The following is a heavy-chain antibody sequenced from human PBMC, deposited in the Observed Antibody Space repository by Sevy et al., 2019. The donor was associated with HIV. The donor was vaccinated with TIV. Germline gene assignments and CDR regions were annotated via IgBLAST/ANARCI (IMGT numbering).Heavy chain of an antibody. CDR1: GFTFSSYS. V-gene: IGHV3-48*02. D-gene: IGHD3-3*01. Sequence: GESLKISCAASGFTFSSYSMNWVRQAPGKGLEWVSYISSSSSTIYYADSVKGRFTISRDNAKNSLYLQMNSLRDEDTAVYYCARDKGTYYDFWSGYPFYYYYGMDVWGQGTTVTVS. CDR3: ARDKGTYYDFWSGYPFYYYYGMDV. J-gene: IGHJ6*02. CDR2: ISSSSSTI.